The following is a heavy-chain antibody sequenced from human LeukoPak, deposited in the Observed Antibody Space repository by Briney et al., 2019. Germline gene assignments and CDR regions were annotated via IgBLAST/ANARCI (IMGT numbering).Heavy chain of an antibody. V-gene: IGHV3-23*01. Sequence: GGSLRLSCAASGFTFSSYAMSWVRQAPGKGLEWVSVISGSGGSTYYADSVKGRFTISRDNSKNTLYLQMNSLRAEDTAVYYCAKDVTSGGSGSYFVVYWGQGTLVTVSS. D-gene: IGHD3-10*01. CDR2: ISGSGGST. CDR3: AKDVTSGGSGSYFVVY. J-gene: IGHJ4*02. CDR1: GFTFSSYA.